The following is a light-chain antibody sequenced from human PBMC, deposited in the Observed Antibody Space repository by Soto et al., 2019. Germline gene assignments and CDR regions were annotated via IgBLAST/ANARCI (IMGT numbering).Light chain of an antibody. CDR2: GAS. CDR3: QQYGSSPQYT. V-gene: IGKV3-20*01. Sequence: EIVLTQSPGTLSLSPGERATLSCRASQSVSSSYLAWYQQKPGQAPRLLIYGASTRATGIPDRFSGSGSGTDFTLTISRLEPADFAVYYWQQYGSSPQYTFGQGTKLEIK. CDR1: QSVSSSY. J-gene: IGKJ2*01.